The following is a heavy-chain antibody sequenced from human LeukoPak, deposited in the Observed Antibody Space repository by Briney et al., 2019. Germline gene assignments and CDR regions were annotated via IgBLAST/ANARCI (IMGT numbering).Heavy chain of an antibody. CDR2: IYYSGST. CDR1: GGSISSHY. J-gene: IGHJ6*02. CDR3: ARDPGAAAGLAYYYGMDV. Sequence: SETLSLTCTVSGGSISSHYWSWIRQPPGKGLEWIGYIYYSGSTNYNPSLKSRVTMSVDTSKNQFSLRLSFVTAADTAVYYCARDPGAAAGLAYYYGMDVWGRGTTVTVSS. V-gene: IGHV4-59*11. D-gene: IGHD6-13*01.